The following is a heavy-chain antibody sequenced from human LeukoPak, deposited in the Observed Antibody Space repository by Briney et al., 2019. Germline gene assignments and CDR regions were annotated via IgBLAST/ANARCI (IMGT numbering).Heavy chain of an antibody. V-gene: IGHV4-30-4*08. CDR3: ARATWELLHFDY. D-gene: IGHD1-26*01. CDR1: GGSISSGDYY. J-gene: IGHJ4*02. Sequence: KASETLSLTCAVSGGSISSGDYYWSWIRQPPGKGLEWIGYIYYSGSTYYNPSLKSRVTISVDTSKNQFSLKLSSVTAADTAVYYCARATWELLHFDYWGQGTLVTVSS. CDR2: IYYSGST.